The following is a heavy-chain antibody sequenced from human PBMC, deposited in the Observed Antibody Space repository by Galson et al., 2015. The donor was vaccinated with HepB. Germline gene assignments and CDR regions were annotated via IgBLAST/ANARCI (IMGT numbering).Heavy chain of an antibody. CDR2: INPNSGGT. V-gene: IGHV1-2*06. CDR3: ARDDSGSTETVTYGLIDY. CDR1: GYTFTGYY. J-gene: IGHJ4*02. D-gene: IGHD1-26*01. Sequence: SVKVSCKASGYTFTGYYMHWVRQAPGQGLEWMGRINPNSGGTNYAQKFQGRVTMTRDTSISTAYMELSRLRSDDTAVYYCARDDSGSTETVTYGLIDYWGQGTLVTVSS.